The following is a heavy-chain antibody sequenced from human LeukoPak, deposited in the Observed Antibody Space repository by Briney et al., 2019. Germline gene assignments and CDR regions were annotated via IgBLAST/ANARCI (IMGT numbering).Heavy chain of an antibody. CDR2: INPNSGGT. CDR3: ARVYLSGSYYLLDY. Sequence: ASVKVSCKASGYTFTGYYMHWVRQAPGQGLEWMGWINPNSGGTNYAQKFQGRVTMTRDTSNSTAYMELSRLRSDDTAVYYCARVYLSGSYYLLDYWGQGTLVTVSS. J-gene: IGHJ4*02. D-gene: IGHD1-26*01. CDR1: GYTFTGYY. V-gene: IGHV1-2*02.